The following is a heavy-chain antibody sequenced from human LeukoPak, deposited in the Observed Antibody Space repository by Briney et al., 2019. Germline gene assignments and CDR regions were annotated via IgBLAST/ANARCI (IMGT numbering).Heavy chain of an antibody. CDR2: IYYSGST. D-gene: IGHD6-6*01. CDR1: GGSISSSSYY. J-gene: IGHJ6*03. CDR3: ARDRLSDSSSSYPLPYYYYYYMDV. V-gene: IGHV4-39*07. Sequence: PSETLSLTCTVSGGSISSSSYYWGWIRQPPGKGLEWIGSIYYSGSTYYNPSLKSRVTISVDTSKNQFSLKLSSVTAADTAVYYCARDRLSDSSSSYPLPYYYYYYMDVWGKGTTVTVSS.